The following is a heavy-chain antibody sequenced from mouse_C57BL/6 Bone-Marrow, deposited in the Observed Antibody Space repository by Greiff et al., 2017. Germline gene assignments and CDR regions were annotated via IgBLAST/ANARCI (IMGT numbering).Heavy chain of an antibody. J-gene: IGHJ2*01. CDR1: GYTFTSYW. Sequence: VQLQQPGPELVRPGSSVKMSCKASGYTFTSYWLHWVKPRPIQGLEWIGNIDPSDSETHYNQKFKDKATLTVDKSSSTAYMQLSSLTSEDSAVYYGARPSHYGNSSFDFDDWGTGTTLTVSS. CDR2: IDPSDSET. V-gene: IGHV1-52*01. D-gene: IGHD1-1*01. CDR3: ARPSHYGNSSFDFDD.